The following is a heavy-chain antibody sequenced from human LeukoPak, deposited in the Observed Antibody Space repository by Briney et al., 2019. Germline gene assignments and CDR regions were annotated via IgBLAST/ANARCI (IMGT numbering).Heavy chain of an antibody. CDR2: IYYSGST. CDR1: GGSISSYY. D-gene: IGHD3-10*01. CDR3: ATSTWGSGSYYYFDY. V-gene: IGHV4-59*01. Sequence: PSETLSLTCTVSGGSISSYYWSWIRQPPGKGREWIGYIYYSGSTNYNPSLKRRVTISVDTSKNQFSLKLSSVTAADTAVYYCATSTWGSGSYYYFDYWGQGTLVTVSS. J-gene: IGHJ4*02.